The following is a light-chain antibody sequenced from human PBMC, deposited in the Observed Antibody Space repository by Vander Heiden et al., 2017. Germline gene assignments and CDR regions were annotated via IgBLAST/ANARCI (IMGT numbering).Light chain of an antibody. Sequence: SYVLTQPPSVSVAPGQTAKITCGGNNIGTKNVHWYQQKPGQAPVLVVYDDYDRPSGIPERFSGSNSGNTATLTISRVGAGDEADYYCQVWDGSSDHPHVVFGGGTKLTVL. V-gene: IGLV3-21*02. CDR3: QVWDGSSDHPHVV. J-gene: IGLJ2*01. CDR1: NIGTKN. CDR2: DDY.